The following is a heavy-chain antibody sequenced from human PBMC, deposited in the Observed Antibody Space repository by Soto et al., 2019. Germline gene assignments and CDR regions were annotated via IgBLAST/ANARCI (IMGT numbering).Heavy chain of an antibody. Sequence: QVQLVESGGGVVQPGRSLRLSCAASGFTFSSYGMHWVRQAPGKGLEWVAVIWYDGSNKYYADSVKGRFTISRDNSKNTLYLQMNSLRAEDTAVYYCARGQVVPAAKVYYYGMDVWGQGTTVTVS. CDR3: ARGQVVPAAKVYYYGMDV. CDR2: IWYDGSNK. D-gene: IGHD2-2*01. CDR1: GFTFSSYG. V-gene: IGHV3-33*01. J-gene: IGHJ6*02.